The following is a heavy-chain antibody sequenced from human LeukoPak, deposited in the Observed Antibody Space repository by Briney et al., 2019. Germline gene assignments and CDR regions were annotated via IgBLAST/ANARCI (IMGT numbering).Heavy chain of an antibody. CDR3: ASSAGGDILTGYYYYYMDV. J-gene: IGHJ6*03. CDR2: INPSGGST. CDR1: GYTFTSYY. Sequence: GASVKVSCKASGYTFTSYYMHWVRQAPGQGLEWMGIINPSGGSTSYAQKFQGRVTMTRDMSTSTVYMELSSLRSEDTAVYYCASSAGGDILTGYYYYYMDVWGKGTTVTVSS. V-gene: IGHV1-46*01. D-gene: IGHD3-9*01.